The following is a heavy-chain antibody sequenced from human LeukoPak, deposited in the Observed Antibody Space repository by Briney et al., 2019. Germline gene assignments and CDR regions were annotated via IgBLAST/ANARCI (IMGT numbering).Heavy chain of an antibody. CDR3: ARAFLDGDYILNYYYYYMDV. J-gene: IGHJ6*03. Sequence: GASVKVSCKASGYTFTSYDINWVRQATGQGLEWMGWMNPNSGNTGYAQKFQGRVTITRNTSISTAYMELSSLRSEDTAVYYCARAFLDGDYILNYYYYYMDVWGKGTTVTVSS. CDR2: MNPNSGNT. D-gene: IGHD4-17*01. CDR1: GYTFTSYD. V-gene: IGHV1-8*03.